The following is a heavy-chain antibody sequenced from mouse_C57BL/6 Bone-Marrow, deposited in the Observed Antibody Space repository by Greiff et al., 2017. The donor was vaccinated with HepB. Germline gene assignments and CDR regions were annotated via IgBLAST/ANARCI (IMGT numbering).Heavy chain of an antibody. D-gene: IGHD2-3*01. V-gene: IGHV1-19*01. J-gene: IGHJ3*01. Sequence: EVKLVESGPVLVKPGASVKMSCKASGYTFTDYYMNWVKQSHGKSLEWIGVINPYNGGTSYNQKFKGKATLTVDKSSSTAYMELNSLTSEDSAVYYCARRLYDPWGQGTLVTVSA. CDR1: GYTFTDYY. CDR3: ARRLYDP. CDR2: INPYNGGT.